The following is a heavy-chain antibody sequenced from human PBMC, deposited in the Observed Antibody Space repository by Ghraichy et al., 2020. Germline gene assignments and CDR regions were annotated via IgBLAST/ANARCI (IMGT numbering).Heavy chain of an antibody. D-gene: IGHD5-12*01. CDR1: GYTFTGYY. J-gene: IGHJ2*01. CDR2: INPNSGGT. V-gene: IGHV1-2*02. Sequence: ASVKVSCKASGYTFTGYYMHWVRQAPGQGLEWMGWINPNSGGTNYAQKFQGRVTMTRDTSISTAYMELSRLRSDDTAVYYCARVLNIVATIAGWYFDLWGRGTLVNVSS. CDR3: ARVLNIVATIAGWYFDL.